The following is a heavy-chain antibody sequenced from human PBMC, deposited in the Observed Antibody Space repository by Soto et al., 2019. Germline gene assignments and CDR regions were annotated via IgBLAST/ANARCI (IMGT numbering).Heavy chain of an antibody. V-gene: IGHV3-11*06. CDR3: ARMVVAATAVVDY. Sequence: GGSLRLSCAASGFTFSDYYMSWIRQAPGKGLEWVSYISSSSSYTNYADSVKGRFTISRDNAKNSLYLQMNSLRVEDTAVYYCARMVVAATAVVDYWGQGTLVTVSS. CDR1: GFTFSDYY. J-gene: IGHJ4*02. D-gene: IGHD2-15*01. CDR2: ISSSSSYT.